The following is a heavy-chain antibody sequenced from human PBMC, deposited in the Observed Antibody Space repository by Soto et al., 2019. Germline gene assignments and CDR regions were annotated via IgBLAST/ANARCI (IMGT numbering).Heavy chain of an antibody. CDR1: GYTFTSYG. CDR2: ISANNGNR. J-gene: IGHJ4*02. V-gene: IGHV1-18*01. Sequence: QVQLVQSGAEVKKPGASVKVSCKASGYTFTSYGISWVRQAPGQGLEWMGWISANNGNRKYAQKSQCRVTTTTDTSTSTAYMELSSLRSDDTAVYYCARDSPPVDSWGQGTLGTVSS. CDR3: ARDSPPVDS.